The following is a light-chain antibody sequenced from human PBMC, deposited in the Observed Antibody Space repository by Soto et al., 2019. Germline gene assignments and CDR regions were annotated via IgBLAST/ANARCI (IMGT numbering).Light chain of an antibody. J-gene: IGLJ1*01. V-gene: IGLV2-14*01. CDR3: SSYTSSSTLGV. CDR1: SSDVGGYNY. CDR2: DVS. Sequence: SALTHPSSVSGSPGQSITISCTGTSSDVGGYNYVSWYQQHPGKAPKLMIYDVSNRPSGVSNRFSGSKSGNTASLTISGLQAEDEADYYCSSYTSSSTLGVFGTGTKVTV.